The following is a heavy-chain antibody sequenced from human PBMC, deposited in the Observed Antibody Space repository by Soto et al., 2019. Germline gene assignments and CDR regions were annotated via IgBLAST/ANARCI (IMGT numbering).Heavy chain of an antibody. V-gene: IGHV4-34*01. CDR2: INHSGST. J-gene: IGHJ6*02. CDR3: ARDVVAVAGNYYYYYGMDV. CDR1: GGSFSGYY. Sequence: SETLSLTCAVYGGSFSGYYWSWIRQPPGKGLEWIGEINHSGSTNYNPSLKSRVTISVDTSKNQFSLKLSSVTAADTAVYYCARDVVAVAGNYYYYYGMDVWGQGTTVTVSS. D-gene: IGHD6-19*01.